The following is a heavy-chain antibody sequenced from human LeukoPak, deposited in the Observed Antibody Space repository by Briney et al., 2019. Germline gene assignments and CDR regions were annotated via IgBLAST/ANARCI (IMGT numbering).Heavy chain of an antibody. D-gene: IGHD6-19*01. V-gene: IGHV4-39*07. CDR3: VRDRLAVAGTLTADY. Sequence: SETLSLTCTVSGGSINSTNYYWGWIRQPPGKGLDWIGSIYYRGITYYNPSLKSRVTISVDTSKNQFSLKVSSVTASDTAVYYCVRDRLAVAGTLTADYWGQGTLVTVSS. J-gene: IGHJ4*02. CDR2: IYYRGIT. CDR1: GGSINSTNYY.